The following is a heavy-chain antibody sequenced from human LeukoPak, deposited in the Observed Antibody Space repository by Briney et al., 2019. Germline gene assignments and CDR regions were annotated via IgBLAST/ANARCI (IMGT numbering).Heavy chain of an antibody. V-gene: IGHV3-21*01. CDR1: GFTFSSYS. D-gene: IGHD3-22*01. CDR2: ITRSSIYT. CDR3: VRALYDGSGYYSHFDY. J-gene: IGHJ4*02. Sequence: PGGSLRLSCAGSGFTFSSYSMTWVRQAPGKGLEWVSSITRSSIYTYYADSVKGRFTISRDNAKKSLYLQMSSLRTEDTAVYYCVRALYDGSGYYSHFDYWGQGTLVTVSS.